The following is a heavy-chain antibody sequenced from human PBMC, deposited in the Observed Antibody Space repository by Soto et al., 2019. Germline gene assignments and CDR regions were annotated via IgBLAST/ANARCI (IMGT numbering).Heavy chain of an antibody. CDR1: GFTFSSYA. CDR2: IIGSGGST. CDR3: GKPGGRDYWGPWDY. V-gene: IGHV3-23*01. J-gene: IGHJ4*02. D-gene: IGHD4-17*01. Sequence: GGSLRLSCAASGFTFSSYAMSWVRQAPGKGLEWVSAIIGSGGSTYYADSGDGRFANTRENTKNTPYLQMNSLGAEDTAVDYCGKPGGRDYWGPWDYWGQGTLVTVSS.